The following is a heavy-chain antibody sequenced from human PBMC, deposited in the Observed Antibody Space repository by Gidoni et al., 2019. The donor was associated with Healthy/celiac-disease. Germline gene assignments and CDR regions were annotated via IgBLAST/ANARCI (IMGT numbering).Heavy chain of an antibody. CDR3: TTADYGDYSGYYYGMDV. CDR1: GFTFSNAW. CDR2: NKSKTDGGTT. J-gene: IGHJ6*02. D-gene: IGHD4-17*01. V-gene: IGHV3-15*07. Sequence: ELQLVESGGGFVKPGGSLRLSCAASGFTFSNAWMNWGRQAPGKGPEGVGRNKSKTDGGTTDYAEPVKGRFTISRDESKNTLYLQMNSRKTEDTAVYYCTTADYGDYSGYYYGMDVWGQGTTVTVSS.